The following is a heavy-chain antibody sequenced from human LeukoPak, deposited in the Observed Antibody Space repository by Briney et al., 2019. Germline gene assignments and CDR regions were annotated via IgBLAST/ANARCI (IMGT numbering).Heavy chain of an antibody. CDR2: IYYSGST. D-gene: IGHD3-9*01. CDR3: ARLVLTGYYYYGMDV. J-gene: IGHJ6*02. Sequence: SETLSLTCTVSGGSINSYYWSWIRQPPGKGLEWIGYIYYSGSTNYNPSLKSRVTISVDTSKNQFSLKLSSVTAADTAVYYRARLVLTGYYYYGMDVWGQGTTVIVSS. CDR1: GGSINSYY. V-gene: IGHV4-59*08.